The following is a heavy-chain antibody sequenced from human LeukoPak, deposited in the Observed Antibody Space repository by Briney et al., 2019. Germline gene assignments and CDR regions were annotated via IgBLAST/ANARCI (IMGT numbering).Heavy chain of an antibody. Sequence: GGSLRLSCAASGFTFSSYAMHWVRQAPGKGLEWVAVISYDGSNKYYADSVKGRFTISRDNSKNTLYLQMNSLRAEDTAVYYCAREGGYSFGLDYWGQGTLVTVSS. V-gene: IGHV3-30-3*01. CDR1: GFTFSSYA. D-gene: IGHD5-18*01. CDR3: AREGGYSFGLDY. J-gene: IGHJ4*02. CDR2: ISYDGSNK.